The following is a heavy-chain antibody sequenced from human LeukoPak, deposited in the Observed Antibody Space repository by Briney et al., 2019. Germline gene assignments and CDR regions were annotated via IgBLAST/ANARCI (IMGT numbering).Heavy chain of an antibody. Sequence: GGSLRLSCAASGFTFDDYAMHWVRQAPGKGLEWVSGTSWNSGSIGYADSVKGRFTISRDNAKNSLYLQMNSLRAEDTALYYCAKVTLSGSFDYWGQGTLVTVSS. CDR2: TSWNSGSI. D-gene: IGHD3-10*01. CDR3: AKVTLSGSFDY. J-gene: IGHJ4*02. V-gene: IGHV3-9*01. CDR1: GFTFDDYA.